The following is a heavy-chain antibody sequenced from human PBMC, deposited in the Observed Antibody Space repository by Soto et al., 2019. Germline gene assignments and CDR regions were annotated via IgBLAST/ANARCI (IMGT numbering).Heavy chain of an antibody. Sequence: EVHLLESGGGLVQPGGYLRLYCVVSGFTIKSHAMGWVRQAPGKGLEWVSAIGPRGRDTYFADSVKGRFTISRDNSENTVSLQMYSLRADDTAVYYCAILGGTYYAFDFWGQGTLVTVS. CDR3: AILGGTYYAFDF. D-gene: IGHD1-26*01. V-gene: IGHV3-23*01. CDR1: GFTIKSHA. J-gene: IGHJ3*01. CDR2: IGPRGRDT.